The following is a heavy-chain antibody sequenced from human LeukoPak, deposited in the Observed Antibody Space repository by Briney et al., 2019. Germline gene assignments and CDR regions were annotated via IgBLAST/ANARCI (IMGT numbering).Heavy chain of an antibody. J-gene: IGHJ6*03. D-gene: IGHD1-26*01. CDR2: INHSGST. Sequence: SETLSLTCAVYGGSFSGYYWSWIRQPPGKGLEWIGEINHSGSTNYNPSLKSRVTISVDTSKNQFSLKLSSVTAAATAVYYCARCPTIRYYYYYYYMDVWGKGTTVTVSS. V-gene: IGHV4-34*01. CDR1: GGSFSGYY. CDR3: ARCPTIRYYYYYYYMDV.